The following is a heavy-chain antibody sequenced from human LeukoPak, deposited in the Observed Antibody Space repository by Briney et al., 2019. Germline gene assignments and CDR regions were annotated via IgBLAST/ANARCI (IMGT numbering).Heavy chain of an antibody. J-gene: IGHJ4*02. CDR1: GDSISSSSYY. CDR2: IFYSGTT. V-gene: IGHV4-39*01. Sequence: PSETLSLTCSVSGDSISSSSYYWGWIRQPPGKGLEWIGTIFYSGTTYYNPSLKSRVTMSVDTSNNQFSLKLTSVTAADTAMYCCATQILLCRYYWGQGTLVTVSS. CDR3: ATQILLCRYY. D-gene: IGHD3-10*01.